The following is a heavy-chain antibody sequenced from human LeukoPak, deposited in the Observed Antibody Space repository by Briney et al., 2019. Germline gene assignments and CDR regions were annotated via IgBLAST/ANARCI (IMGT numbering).Heavy chain of an antibody. CDR1: GFTFGDYA. CDR3: TRDRFYYDSSGYSIDY. V-gene: IGHV3-49*03. D-gene: IGHD3-22*01. Sequence: PGRSLRLSCRASGFTFGDYAMSWFRQAPGKGLEWVGFIRSKAYGGTAEYAASVKGRFTISRDDSKSIAYLQMNSLKTEDTAVYYCTRDRFYYDSSGYSIDYWGQGTLVTVSS. J-gene: IGHJ4*02. CDR2: IRSKAYGGTA.